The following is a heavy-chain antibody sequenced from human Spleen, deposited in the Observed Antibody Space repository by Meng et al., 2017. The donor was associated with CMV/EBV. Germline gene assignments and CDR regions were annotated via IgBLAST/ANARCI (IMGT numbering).Heavy chain of an antibody. D-gene: IGHD2-2*01. CDR2: TVPMFDTP. J-gene: IGHJ6*02. Sequence: SVKVSCKASGGDFNTFAISWVRQAPGQGLEWMGGTVPMFDTPRYAQRFQGRVTITTDDSTSTAYMELSSLTSEDTAVYYCARVGQSTYYYYGMDVWGQGTTVTVSS. V-gene: IGHV1-69*05. CDR3: ARVGQSTYYYYGMDV. CDR1: GGDFNTFA.